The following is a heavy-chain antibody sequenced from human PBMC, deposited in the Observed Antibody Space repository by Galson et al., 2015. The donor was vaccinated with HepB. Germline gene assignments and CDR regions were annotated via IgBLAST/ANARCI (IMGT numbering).Heavy chain of an antibody. Sequence: SLRLSCAASGFTFSSYAMHWVRQAPGKGLEYVSAISSNGGSTYYANSVKGRFTISRDNSKNTLYLQMGSLGAEDMAVYYCARESRPLNIRHWFDPWGQGTLVTVSS. V-gene: IGHV3-64*01. CDR1: GFTFSSYA. D-gene: IGHD2/OR15-2a*01. J-gene: IGHJ5*02. CDR2: ISSNGGST. CDR3: ARESRPLNIRHWFDP.